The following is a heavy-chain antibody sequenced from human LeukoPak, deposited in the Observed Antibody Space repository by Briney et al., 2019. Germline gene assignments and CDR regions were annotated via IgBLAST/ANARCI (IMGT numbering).Heavy chain of an antibody. J-gene: IGHJ6*03. CDR2: IYHTGST. CDR3: ARGGGSGTYYYYMDV. V-gene: IGHV4-38-2*02. CDR1: GYSISSGYY. D-gene: IGHD6-19*01. Sequence: SETLSLTCTVSGYSISSGYYWGWIRQPPGKGLEYIGIIYHTGSTYYNPSLKSRVTISVDTSKNQFSLKLSSVTAADTAVYFCARGGGSGTYYYYMDVWGKGTTVTISS.